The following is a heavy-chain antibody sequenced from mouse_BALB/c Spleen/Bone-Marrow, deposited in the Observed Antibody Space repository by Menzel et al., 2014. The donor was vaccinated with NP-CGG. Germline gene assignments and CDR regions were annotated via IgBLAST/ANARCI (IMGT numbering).Heavy chain of an antibody. CDR2: INPSNGRT. J-gene: IGHJ3*01. Sequence: LVESGAELVKPGASVKLSCKASGYTLTSYWIHWVKLRPGHGLEWIGEINPSNGRTNYNEKFKNKATLTVDKSSSTAYIQLSSLTSEDSSVYYCARYDGPAWFAYWGQGTLVTVS. CDR3: ARYDGPAWFAY. CDR1: GYTLTSYW. V-gene: IGHV1S81*02. D-gene: IGHD2-3*01.